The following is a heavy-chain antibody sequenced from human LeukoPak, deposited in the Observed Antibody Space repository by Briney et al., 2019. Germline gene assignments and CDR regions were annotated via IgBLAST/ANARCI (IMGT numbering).Heavy chain of an antibody. D-gene: IGHD2-21*02. CDR3: AKDFGCGGDCYSGHLFDY. Sequence: PGGSLRLSCAASGFTFSSYAMSWVRQAPGKGLEWVSAISGSGGSTYYAGSVKGRFTISRDNSKNTLYLQMNSLRAEDTAVYYCAKDFGCGGDCYSGHLFDYWGQGTLVTVSS. V-gene: IGHV3-23*01. CDR1: GFTFSSYA. CDR2: ISGSGGST. J-gene: IGHJ4*02.